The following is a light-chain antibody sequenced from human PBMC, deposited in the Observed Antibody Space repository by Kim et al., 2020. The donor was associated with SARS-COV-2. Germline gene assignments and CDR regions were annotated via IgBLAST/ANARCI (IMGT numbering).Light chain of an antibody. V-gene: IGLV3-1*01. Sequence: SVSPGQTVSISCSGERLGDKYGFWYQQRSGQSPVLVIYQGDKRPSGIPARFSGFLSGNTATLTISGTQPMDEADYYCQAWDSSTAIFGGGTKLTVL. CDR3: QAWDSSTAI. CDR2: QGD. CDR1: RLGDKY. J-gene: IGLJ2*01.